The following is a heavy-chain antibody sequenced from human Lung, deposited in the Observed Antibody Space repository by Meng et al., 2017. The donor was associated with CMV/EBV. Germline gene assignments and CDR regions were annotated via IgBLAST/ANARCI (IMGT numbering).Heavy chain of an antibody. CDR3: ARADKVRFDY. V-gene: IGHV4-4*03. J-gene: IGHJ4*02. CDR1: GGLKGSTNW. Sequence: QVQLEESGPGLVKASGNPVPTFGVSGGLKGSTNWGRLGPQAPGEGAGVDWEIYHSGSTNYNPSLKSRVSISVDKSKNQFSLKLSSVTAADTAVYYCARADKVRFDYWGQGTLVTVSS. CDR2: IYHSGST.